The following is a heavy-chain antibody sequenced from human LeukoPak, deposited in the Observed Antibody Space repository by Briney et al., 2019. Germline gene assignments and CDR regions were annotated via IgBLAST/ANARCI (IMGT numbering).Heavy chain of an antibody. J-gene: IGHJ4*02. CDR1: GFTFSGSA. CDR3: TREEELLDY. CDR2: IRSKANSYAT. D-gene: IGHD3-10*01. V-gene: IGHV3-73*01. Sequence: GGSLRLSCAASGFTFSGSAMHWVRQASGKGLEWVGRIRSKANSYATAYAASVKGRFTISRDDSKNTAYLQMNSLKTEDTAVYYCTREEELLDYWGQGTLVTVSS.